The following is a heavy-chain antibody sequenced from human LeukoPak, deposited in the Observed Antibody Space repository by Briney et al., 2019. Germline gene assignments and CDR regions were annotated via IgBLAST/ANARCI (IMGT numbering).Heavy chain of an antibody. D-gene: IGHD3-22*01. J-gene: IGHJ4*02. V-gene: IGHV4-4*02. CDR2: IYHSGST. CDR3: ARLGDSSGYYAFDY. Sequence: SETLSLTCAVSGGSISSSNWWSWVRQPPGKGLEWIGEIYHSGSTNYNPSLKSRVTISVDKSKNHFSLKLSSVTAADTAVYYCARLGDSSGYYAFDYWGQGTLVTVSS. CDR1: GGSISSSNW.